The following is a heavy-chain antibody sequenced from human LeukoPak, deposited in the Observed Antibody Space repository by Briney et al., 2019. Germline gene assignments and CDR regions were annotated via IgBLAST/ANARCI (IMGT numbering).Heavy chain of an antibody. CDR1: GGSFSGYY. V-gene: IGHV4-34*01. J-gene: IGHJ6*02. Sequence: PSETLSLTCAVYGGSFSGYYWSWIRLPPGKGLEWIGEINHSGSTNYNPSLKSRVSISVDTSKNQFSLKLSSVTAADTAVYYCARGPSISSWYNYYYYGMDVWGQGTTVTVSS. D-gene: IGHD6-13*01. CDR3: ARGPSISSWYNYYYYGMDV. CDR2: INHSGST.